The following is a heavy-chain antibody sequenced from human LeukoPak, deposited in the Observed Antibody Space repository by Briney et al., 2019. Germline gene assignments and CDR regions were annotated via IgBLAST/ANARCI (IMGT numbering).Heavy chain of an antibody. CDR2: IIPIFGTA. V-gene: IGHV1-69*05. CDR1: GGTFSSYA. Sequence: GASVKVSCKASGGTFSSYAISWVRQAPGQGLEWMGGIIPIFGTANYAQRLQGRVTMTTDTSTSTAYMELRSLRSDDTAVYYCARDHVASVDPLPDYWGQGTLVTVSS. J-gene: IGHJ4*02. CDR3: ARDHVASVDPLPDY. D-gene: IGHD5-12*01.